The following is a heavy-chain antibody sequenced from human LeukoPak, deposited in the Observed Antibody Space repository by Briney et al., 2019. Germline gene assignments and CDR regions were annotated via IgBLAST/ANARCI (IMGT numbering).Heavy chain of an antibody. CDR2: ISGDGGTT. D-gene: IGHD6-13*01. CDR3: AKDRAAGTPYSWFDP. V-gene: IGHV3-43*02. CDR1: GFTFDDYA. Sequence: GGSLRLSCAASGFTFDDYAMHWVRQAPGKGLEWVSFISGDGGTTYYADSVKGRFTISRDNSKNSLYLQMNSLRTEDTALYYCAKDRAAGTPYSWFDPGAREPWSPSPQ. J-gene: IGHJ5*02.